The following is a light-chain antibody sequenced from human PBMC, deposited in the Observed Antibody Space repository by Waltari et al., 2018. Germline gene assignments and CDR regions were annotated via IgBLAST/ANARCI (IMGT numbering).Light chain of an antibody. CDR1: QSVIRS. V-gene: IGKV3-20*01. CDR3: QKYVRLPAT. CDR2: DAS. Sequence: EIVLTQSPGTLSLSPGERATLSCRASQSVIRSLAWYQQKPGKAPRLLIYDASSRAAGSPDRFSGSGSGTGFSLTISKLEPEDFAVYYCQKYVRLPATFGQGTKVEIK. J-gene: IGKJ1*01.